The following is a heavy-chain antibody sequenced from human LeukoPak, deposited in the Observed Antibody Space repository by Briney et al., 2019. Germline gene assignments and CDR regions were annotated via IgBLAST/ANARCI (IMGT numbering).Heavy chain of an antibody. D-gene: IGHD6-6*01. CDR3: AKGKGYSSSSSDH. V-gene: IGHV3-23*01. J-gene: IGHJ5*02. CDR2: ISGSDGST. CDR1: GFTFNSHA. Sequence: PGGSLRLSCAASGFTFNSHAMNWVRQAPGKGLEWVSAISGSDGSTYYADSVKRRFTISRDNSKNTLYLQMNSLRAEDTAVYHCAKGKGYSSSSSDHWGQGTLVTVSS.